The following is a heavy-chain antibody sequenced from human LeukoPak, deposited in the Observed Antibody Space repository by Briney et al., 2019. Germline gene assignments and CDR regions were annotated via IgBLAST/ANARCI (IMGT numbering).Heavy chain of an antibody. J-gene: IGHJ5*02. Sequence: ASVKVSCKVSGYTLTELSMHWVRQAPGKGLEWMGGFDPEDGETIYAQKFQGRVTMTEDTSTGTAYTELSSLRSEDTAVYYCATPPFPRIAAAGTGWFDPWGQGTLVTVSS. V-gene: IGHV1-24*01. D-gene: IGHD6-13*01. CDR1: GYTLTELS. CDR3: ATPPFPRIAAAGTGWFDP. CDR2: FDPEDGET.